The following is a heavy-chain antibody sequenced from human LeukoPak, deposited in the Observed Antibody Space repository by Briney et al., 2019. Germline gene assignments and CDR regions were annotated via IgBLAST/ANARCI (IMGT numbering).Heavy chain of an antibody. D-gene: IGHD1-26*01. Sequence: SVKVSCKASGGTFSTYAISWVRQAPGQGLEWMGGIIPIFGTANYAQKFQGRVTITADKSTSTAYMELSSLRSEDTAVYYCASTSQAKWELLRGYYYYMDVWGKGTTVTVSS. CDR1: GGTFSTYA. CDR2: IIPIFGTA. CDR3: ASTSQAKWELLRGYYYYMDV. J-gene: IGHJ6*03. V-gene: IGHV1-69*06.